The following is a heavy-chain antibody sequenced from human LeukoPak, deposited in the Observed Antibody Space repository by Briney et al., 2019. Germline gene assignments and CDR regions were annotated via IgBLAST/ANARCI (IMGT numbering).Heavy chain of an antibody. CDR2: IYYSGST. J-gene: IGHJ4*02. CDR1: GGSISSHF. Sequence: SETLSLTCTVSGGSISSHFWNWIRQPPGKGLEWIGYIYYSGSTYYNPSLKSRVTISVDTSKNQFSLKLSSVTAADTAVYYCARVTGTTKYFDYWGQGTLVTVSS. D-gene: IGHD1-1*01. CDR3: ARVTGTTKYFDY. V-gene: IGHV4-59*11.